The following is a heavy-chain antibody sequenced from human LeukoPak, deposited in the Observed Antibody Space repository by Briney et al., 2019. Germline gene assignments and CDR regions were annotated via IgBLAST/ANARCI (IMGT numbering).Heavy chain of an antibody. CDR3: ARTSSMSLDN. CDR2: IDSDGSST. D-gene: IGHD2-2*01. Sequence: PGGSLRLSCVASGFIFSYYRMQWVRQAPGKGLVWVSRIDSDGSSTSYADSLKGRFTISRDNSKNTLYLQMNSLRAEDTAVYYCARTSSMSLDNWGQGTLVTVSS. J-gene: IGHJ4*02. V-gene: IGHV3-74*01. CDR1: GFIFSYYR.